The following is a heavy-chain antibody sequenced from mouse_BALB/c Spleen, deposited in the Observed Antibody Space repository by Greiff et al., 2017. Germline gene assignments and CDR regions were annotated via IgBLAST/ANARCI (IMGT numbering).Heavy chain of an antibody. CDR3: ARHDYDVWFAY. Sequence: EVKLMESGGGLVQPGGSLKLSCAASGFTFSSYTMSWVRQTPEKRLEWVAYISNGGGSTYYPDTVKGRFTISRDNAKNTLYLQMSSLKSDDTAMYYCARHDYDVWFAYWGQGTLVTVSA. CDR2: ISNGGGST. J-gene: IGHJ3*01. V-gene: IGHV5-12-2*01. CDR1: GFTFSSYT. D-gene: IGHD2-4*01.